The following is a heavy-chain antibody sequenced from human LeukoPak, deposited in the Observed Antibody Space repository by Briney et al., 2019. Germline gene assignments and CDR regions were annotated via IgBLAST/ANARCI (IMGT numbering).Heavy chain of an antibody. CDR3: ATESYDFWSGGYYYMDV. CDR2: IYYSGST. J-gene: IGHJ6*03. CDR1: GGSISSYY. V-gene: IGHV4-59*01. Sequence: SETLSLTCTVSGGSISSYYWSWIRQPPGKGLEWIGCIYYSGSTNYNPSLKSRVTISVDTSKNQFSLKLSSVTAADTAVYYCATESYDFWSGGYYYMDVWGKGTTVTVSS. D-gene: IGHD3-3*01.